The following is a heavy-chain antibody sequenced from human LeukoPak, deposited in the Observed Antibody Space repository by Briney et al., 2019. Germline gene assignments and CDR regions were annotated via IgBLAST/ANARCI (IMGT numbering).Heavy chain of an antibody. D-gene: IGHD3-3*01. CDR1: GFTFSSYA. V-gene: IGHV3-30*02. CDR3: AKDSKLLRFLEWLLSFDY. J-gene: IGHJ4*02. CDR2: IRYDGSNK. Sequence: GGSLRLSCAASGFTFSSYAMHWVRQAPGKGLEWVAFIRYDGSNKYYADSVKGRFTISRDNSKNTLYLQMNSLRAEDTAVYYCAKDSKLLRFLEWLLSFDYWGQGTLVTVSS.